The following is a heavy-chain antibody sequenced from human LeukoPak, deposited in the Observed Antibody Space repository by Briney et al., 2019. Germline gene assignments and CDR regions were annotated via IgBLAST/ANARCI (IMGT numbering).Heavy chain of an antibody. CDR2: ISYDGSDK. V-gene: IGHV3-30-3*01. J-gene: IGHJ4*02. CDR3: ARDWGRRYGSGWYGGFDY. CDR1: GFTFSNYA. D-gene: IGHD6-19*01. Sequence: GGSLRLSCAASGFTFSNYAMHWVRQAPGKGLEWVAVISYDGSDKYYADSVKGRFTISRDNSKNTLYLQTNSLRPEDTAVYYCARDWGRRYGSGWYGGFDYWGQGTLVTVSS.